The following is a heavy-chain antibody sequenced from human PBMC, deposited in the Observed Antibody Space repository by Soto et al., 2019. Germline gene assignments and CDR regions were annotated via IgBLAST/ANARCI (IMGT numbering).Heavy chain of an antibody. CDR1: GGTFSSYA. V-gene: IGHV1-69*13. CDR3: ALNSGYDKNYYYYGMDV. Sequence: GASVKVSCKASGGTFSSYAISWVRQAPGQGLEWMGGIIPIFGTANYAQKFQGRVTITADESTSTAYMELSSLRSEDTAVYYCALNSGYDKNYYYYGMDVWGQGTTVTVSS. D-gene: IGHD5-12*01. J-gene: IGHJ6*02. CDR2: IIPIFGTA.